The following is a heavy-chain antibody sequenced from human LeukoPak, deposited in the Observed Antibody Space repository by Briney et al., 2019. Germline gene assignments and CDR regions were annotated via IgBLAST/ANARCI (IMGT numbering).Heavy chain of an antibody. CDR3: ARGRRIVVVLGATRTHRDYYMDV. CDR2: TYHSGST. D-gene: IGHD2-15*01. J-gene: IGHJ6*03. CDR1: GGSFSGYY. V-gene: IGHV4-34*01. Sequence: SETLSLTCAVYGGSFSGYYWSWIRQSPGKGLEWIGETYHSGSTNYNSSLKSGVTISLDTSKNQFSLKLSSVTAADTAVYYCARGRRIVVVLGATRTHRDYYMDVWGKGTTVTVSS.